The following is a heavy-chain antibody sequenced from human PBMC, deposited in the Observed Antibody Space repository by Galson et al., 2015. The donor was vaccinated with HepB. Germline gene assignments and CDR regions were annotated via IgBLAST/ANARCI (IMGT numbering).Heavy chain of an antibody. D-gene: IGHD3-22*01. CDR2: ISYDGSNK. CDR1: GFTFSSYA. V-gene: IGHV3-30-3*01. J-gene: IGHJ4*02. Sequence: SLRLSCAASGFTFSSYAMHWVRQAPGKGLEWVAVISYDGSNKYYADSVKGRFTISRDNSKNTLYLQMNSLRAEDTAVYYCARQTYYYDSSGYYYGMAVDYWGQGTLVTVSS. CDR3: ARQTYYYDSSGYYYGMAVDY.